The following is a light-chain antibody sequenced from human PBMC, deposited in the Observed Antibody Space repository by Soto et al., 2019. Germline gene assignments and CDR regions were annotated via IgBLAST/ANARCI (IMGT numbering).Light chain of an antibody. Sequence: EIVMTQSPATLSVSPGERVTLSCRASESLITYLAWYQQKPGQAPRLLIYGASTNATGIPARFSGSGSATDFTLTISSLQSEDFAVYYCQSYNDWPFTFGQGTKLEI. CDR2: GAS. CDR3: QSYNDWPFT. CDR1: ESLITY. V-gene: IGKV3-15*01. J-gene: IGKJ2*01.